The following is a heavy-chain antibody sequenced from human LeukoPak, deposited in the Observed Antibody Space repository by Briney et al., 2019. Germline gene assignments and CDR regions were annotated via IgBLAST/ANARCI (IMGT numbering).Heavy chain of an antibody. CDR3: ARVYDYGDYSWFDP. Sequence: ASVKVSCKASGYTFTSYGISWVRQAPGQGLEWMGWINTNTGNPTYAQGFTGRFVFSLDTSVSTAYLQISSLKAEDTAVYYCARVYDYGDYSWFDPWGQGTLVTVSS. J-gene: IGHJ5*02. CDR2: INTNTGNP. CDR1: GYTFTSYG. V-gene: IGHV7-4-1*02. D-gene: IGHD4-17*01.